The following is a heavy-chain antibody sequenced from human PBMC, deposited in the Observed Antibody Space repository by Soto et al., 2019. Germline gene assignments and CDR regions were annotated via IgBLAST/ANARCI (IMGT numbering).Heavy chain of an antibody. CDR2: IRDSDSGGTT. CDR3: AKVRVVIDVDFDY. Sequence: GSLRLSCAASGFTFSSCAMSWVRQAPAKGLEWVSAIRDSDSGGTTYYADSVKGRFTISRDDSKNTLYLQMSSLRAEDTSMYYCAKVRVVIDVDFDYWGQGALVTVS. J-gene: IGHJ4*02. V-gene: IGHV3-23*01. D-gene: IGHD2-21*01. CDR1: GFTFSSCA.